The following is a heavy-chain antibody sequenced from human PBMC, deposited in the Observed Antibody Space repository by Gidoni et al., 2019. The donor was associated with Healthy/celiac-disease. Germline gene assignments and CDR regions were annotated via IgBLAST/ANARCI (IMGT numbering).Heavy chain of an antibody. V-gene: IGHV4-34*01. CDR3: ARGRKQQLARAYYYYGMDV. CDR2: INHSGST. CDR1: GGSFSGYY. D-gene: IGHD6-13*01. Sequence: QVQLQHWGAGLLKPSPTLSLTCAVYGGSFSGYYWSWIRQPPGKGLEWIGEINHSGSTNYNPSLKSRVTISVDTSKNQFSLKLSSVTAADTAVYYCARGRKQQLARAYYYYGMDVWGQGTTVTVSS. J-gene: IGHJ6*02.